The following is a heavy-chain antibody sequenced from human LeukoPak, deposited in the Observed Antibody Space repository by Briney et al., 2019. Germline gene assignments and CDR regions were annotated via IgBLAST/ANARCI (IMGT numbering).Heavy chain of an antibody. CDR3: ATPRAGTGYYYYGMDV. J-gene: IGHJ6*02. CDR1: GYTLTELS. Sequence: GASEKVSCKVSGYTLTELSMHWVRQAPGKGLEWMGGFDPEDGETIYAQKFQGRVTMTEDTSTDTAYMELSSLRSEDTAVYYCATPRAGTGYYYYGMDVWGQGTTVTVSS. V-gene: IGHV1-24*01. CDR2: FDPEDGET. D-gene: IGHD6-19*01.